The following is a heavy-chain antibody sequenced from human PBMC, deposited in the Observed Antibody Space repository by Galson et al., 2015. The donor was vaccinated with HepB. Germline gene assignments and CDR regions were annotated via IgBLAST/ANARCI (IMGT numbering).Heavy chain of an antibody. CDR2: INWNGGST. J-gene: IGHJ6*03. CDR1: GFTFDDYG. Sequence: SLRLSCAASGFTFDDYGMSWVRQAPGKGLEWVSGINWNGGSTGYADSVKGRFTISRDNAKNSLYLQMNSLRAEDTALYHCARIEAADPLYYYYYMDVWGKGTTVTVSS. D-gene: IGHD6-13*01. V-gene: IGHV3-20*01. CDR3: ARIEAADPLYYYYYMDV.